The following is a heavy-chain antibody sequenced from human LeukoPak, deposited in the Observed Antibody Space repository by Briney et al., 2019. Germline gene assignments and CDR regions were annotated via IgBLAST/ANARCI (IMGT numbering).Heavy chain of an antibody. J-gene: IGHJ4*02. CDR3: ARHILELDY. CDR1: GGSISSYY. Sequence: PSETLSLTCTVSGGSISSYYWSWIWQPPGKGLEWIGYIYYSGSTNYNPSLKSRVTISVDTSKNQFSLKLSSVTAADTAVYYCARHILELDYWGQGTLVTVSS. CDR2: IYYSGST. D-gene: IGHD3-9*01. V-gene: IGHV4-59*08.